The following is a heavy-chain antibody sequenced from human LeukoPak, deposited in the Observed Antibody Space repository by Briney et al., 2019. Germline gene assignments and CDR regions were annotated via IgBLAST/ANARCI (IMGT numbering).Heavy chain of an antibody. J-gene: IGHJ4*02. CDR1: GYTFTGYY. CDR2: INPNSGGT. V-gene: IGHV1-2*04. Sequence: ASVNVSCKASGYTFTGYYMHWVRQAPGQGLEWMGWINPNSGGTNYAQKFQGWVTITRDTSISTAYMELSRLRSDDTAVYYCARESRYSGYDFDYWGQGTLVTVSS. CDR3: ARESRYSGYDFDY. D-gene: IGHD5-12*01.